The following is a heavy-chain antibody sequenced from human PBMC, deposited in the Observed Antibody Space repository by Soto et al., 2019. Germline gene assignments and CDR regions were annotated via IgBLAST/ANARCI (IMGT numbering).Heavy chain of an antibody. J-gene: IGHJ4*02. CDR3: ARTTPSEEDWGGIFVY. D-gene: IGHD7-27*01. CDR2: ISYDGSNK. CDR1: GFTFSSYA. Sequence: GGSLRLSCAASGFTFSSYAMHWVRQAPGKGLEWVAVISYDGSNKYYADSVKGRFTISRDNSKNTLYLQMNSLRAEDTAVYYCARTTPSEEDWGGIFVYWGQGTLVTVSS. V-gene: IGHV3-30-3*01.